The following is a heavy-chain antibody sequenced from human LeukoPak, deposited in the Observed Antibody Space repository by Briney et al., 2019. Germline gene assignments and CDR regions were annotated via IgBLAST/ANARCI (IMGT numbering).Heavy chain of an antibody. CDR1: GFTFSNYG. D-gene: IGHD3-22*01. Sequence: GGSLRLSCAASGFTFSNYGMNWVRQAPGKGLEWVSSISSSSGYIKYADSVKGRFTISRDNAKKSLYLQVNSLRGEDTAVYYCTRNYYDSSAVSDYWGQGTLVTVPS. CDR2: ISSSSGYI. CDR3: TRNYYDSSAVSDY. J-gene: IGHJ4*02. V-gene: IGHV3-21*01.